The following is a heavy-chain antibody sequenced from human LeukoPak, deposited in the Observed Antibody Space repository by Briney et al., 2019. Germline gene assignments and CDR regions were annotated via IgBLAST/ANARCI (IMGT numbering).Heavy chain of an antibody. D-gene: IGHD6-13*01. Sequence: GGSLRLSCAASGFTFSTYWMHWVRQAPGKGLVWVSRINGDGSSTSYADSVKGRFTISRDNSKNTLYLQMNSLRAEDTAVYYCAKTFGIAAAGTNWFDPWGQGTLVTVSS. V-gene: IGHV3-74*01. J-gene: IGHJ5*02. CDR2: INGDGSST. CDR3: AKTFGIAAAGTNWFDP. CDR1: GFTFSTYW.